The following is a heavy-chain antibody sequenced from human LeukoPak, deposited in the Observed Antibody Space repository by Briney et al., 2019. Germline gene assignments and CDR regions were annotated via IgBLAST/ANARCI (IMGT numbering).Heavy chain of an antibody. Sequence: PGGSLRLSCAASGFTFSSYWMHWVRQAPGKGLVWVSRINSDGSSTSYADSVKGRFTISRDNAKNTLYLKMNSLRAEDTAVYYCAREAAAGGGYTDYWGQGTLVTVSS. CDR2: INSDGSST. D-gene: IGHD6-13*01. CDR1: GFTFSSYW. CDR3: AREAAAGGGYTDY. V-gene: IGHV3-74*01. J-gene: IGHJ4*02.